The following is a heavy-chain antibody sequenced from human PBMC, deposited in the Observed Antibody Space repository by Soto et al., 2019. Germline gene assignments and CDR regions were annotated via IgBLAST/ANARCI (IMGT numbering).Heavy chain of an antibody. Sequence: QVQLQESGPGLVKPSETLSLTCTVSGGSISSYYWSWIRQPPGKGLAWIGYIYYSGSTNYNPSLKCRVTISVDTSKDQFSLQLRSVTAADTAVYYCARNYDSSGYYVGFDYWGQGTLVTVSS. CDR2: IYYSGST. D-gene: IGHD3-22*01. CDR1: GGSISSYY. CDR3: ARNYDSSGYYVGFDY. V-gene: IGHV4-59*01. J-gene: IGHJ4*02.